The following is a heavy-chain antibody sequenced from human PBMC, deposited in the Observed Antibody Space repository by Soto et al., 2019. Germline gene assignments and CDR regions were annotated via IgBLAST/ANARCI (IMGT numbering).Heavy chain of an antibody. V-gene: IGHV3-53*01. CDR2: IHTGGST. CDR1: GFSVGGNP. D-gene: IGHD1-1*01. J-gene: IGHJ4*02. CDR3: ARGVNDDS. Sequence: EVKLVESGGGLMQPGGSLRLSCAASGFSVGGNPMTWVRQAPGKGLEWVASIHTGGSTFYADPVKGRFTISRDNSKNMVYLQMNSLPVGDTAMYFCARGVNDDSWGRGTLVTVSS.